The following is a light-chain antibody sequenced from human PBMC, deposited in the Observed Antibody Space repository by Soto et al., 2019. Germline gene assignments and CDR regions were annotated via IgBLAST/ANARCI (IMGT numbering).Light chain of an antibody. CDR1: QSVLYSSNNKNY. J-gene: IGKJ1*01. CDR2: WAS. CDR3: QQYYSTLTWT. Sequence: DIVMTQSPDSLAVSLGERATINCKSSQSVLYSSNNKNYLAWYQQKPGQPPKLLIYWASTRESGVPDRFSGSGSGTDFTLTISSLQAEDVAVYYCQQYYSTLTWTLGQGTKVESK. V-gene: IGKV4-1*01.